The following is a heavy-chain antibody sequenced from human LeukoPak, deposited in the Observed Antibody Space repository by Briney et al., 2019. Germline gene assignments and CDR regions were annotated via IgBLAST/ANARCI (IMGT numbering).Heavy chain of an antibody. D-gene: IGHD6-19*01. J-gene: IGHJ4*02. CDR2: INSDGSST. CDR3: ACGKASSSGWAPNELPDY. Sequence: GGSLRLSCAASGFTFSSYWMHWVRQAPGKGLVWVSRINSDGSSTSYADSVKGRFTISRDNAKNTLYLHMNSLRTEDTAVDYCACGKASSSGWAPNELPDYWGQGTLVTVCS. V-gene: IGHV3-74*01. CDR1: GFTFSSYW.